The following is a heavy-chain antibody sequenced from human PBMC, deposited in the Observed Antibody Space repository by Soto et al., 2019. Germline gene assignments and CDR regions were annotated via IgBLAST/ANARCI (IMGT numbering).Heavy chain of an antibody. D-gene: IGHD2-21*02. J-gene: IGHJ6*02. CDR3: ARHCGGDCWYGMDV. CDR1: GGTFSSYA. Sequence: SVKVSCKASGGTFSSYAISWVRQAPGQGLEWMGGIIPIFGTANYAQKFQGRVTITADESTSTAYMELSSLRSEDMAVYYCARHCGGDCWYGMDVWGQGTTVTVSS. CDR2: IIPIFGTA. V-gene: IGHV1-69*13.